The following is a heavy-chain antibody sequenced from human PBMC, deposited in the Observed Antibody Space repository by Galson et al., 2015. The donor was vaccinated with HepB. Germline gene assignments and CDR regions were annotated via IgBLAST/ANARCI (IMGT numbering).Heavy chain of an antibody. D-gene: IGHD3-3*01. V-gene: IGHV1-18*01. Sequence: SVKVSCKASGYTFTSYGISWVRQAPGQGLEWMGWINAYNGNTNYAQKLQGRVTMTTDTSTSTAYMELRSLRSDDTAVYYCARVFTIFGVVRAFDIWGQGTIVTVSS. CDR2: INAYNGNT. J-gene: IGHJ3*02. CDR1: GYTFTSYG. CDR3: ARVFTIFGVVRAFDI.